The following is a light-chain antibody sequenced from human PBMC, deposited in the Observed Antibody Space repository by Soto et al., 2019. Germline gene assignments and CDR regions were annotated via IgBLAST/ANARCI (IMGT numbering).Light chain of an antibody. Sequence: EIVMTQSPATLSVSPGERATLSCRASQSVSSNLAWYQQKPGQAPRLLIYGASTRATGIPGRFSGSGSGTEFTLTISSLQSEDFAVYYCLQMGTTFGPGTKVDIK. V-gene: IGKV3-15*01. CDR1: QSVSSN. CDR3: LQMGTT. J-gene: IGKJ3*01. CDR2: GAS.